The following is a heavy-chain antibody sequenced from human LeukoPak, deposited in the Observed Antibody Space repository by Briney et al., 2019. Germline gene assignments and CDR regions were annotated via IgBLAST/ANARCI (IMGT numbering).Heavy chain of an antibody. Sequence: PGGSLRLSRAASGFTFSSYAMSWVRQAPGKGLEWVANIKEDGSQKYYVDSVKGRFTISRDNAKNSLFLQTNSLRVDDTAVYYCARDSGWFRFDYWGQGTLVTVSS. J-gene: IGHJ4*02. CDR2: IKEDGSQK. CDR3: ARDSGWFRFDY. CDR1: GFTFSSYA. V-gene: IGHV3-7*03. D-gene: IGHD6-19*01.